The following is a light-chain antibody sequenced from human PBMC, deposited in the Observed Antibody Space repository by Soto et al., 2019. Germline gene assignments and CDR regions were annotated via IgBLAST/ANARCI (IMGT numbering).Light chain of an antibody. V-gene: IGKV1-5*03. CDR2: KAS. CDR1: QSISSW. CDR3: QQYYRYPLT. Sequence: DIQMTQSPSTLSASVGDRVTITCRASQSISSWLAWYQQKPGKDPKLLIYKASSLESGVPSRFSGSGSGTEFTLSISSLQPDDFATYYCQQYYRYPLTFGGGTKVETK. J-gene: IGKJ4*01.